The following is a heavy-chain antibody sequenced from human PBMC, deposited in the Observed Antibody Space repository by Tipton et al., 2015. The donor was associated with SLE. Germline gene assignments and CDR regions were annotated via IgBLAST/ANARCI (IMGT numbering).Heavy chain of an antibody. J-gene: IGHJ4*02. V-gene: IGHV4-59*13. D-gene: IGHD3-3*01. CDR1: DDSITTDY. CDR2: VSYSGVT. Sequence: LRLSCTVSDDSITTDYWTWIRQPPGKGLEYIGYVSYSGVTNSNPSLQSRVTMSIDASKKQVSLRLSSVTAADTAVYYCASSPGATLLRVVTYFVLWGQGILVTVSS. CDR3: ASSPGATLLRVVTYFVL.